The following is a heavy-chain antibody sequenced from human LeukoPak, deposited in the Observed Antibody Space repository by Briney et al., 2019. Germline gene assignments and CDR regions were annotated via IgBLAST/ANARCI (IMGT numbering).Heavy chain of an antibody. J-gene: IGHJ3*02. CDR1: GFTFSIYS. CDR3: AREPRDSSGYRYDASDI. V-gene: IGHV3-48*01. Sequence: GGSLRLSCAASGFTFSIYSMNWVRQAPGKGLEWVSYTSSRSSTIYYADSVKGRFTISRDNAKNSLYLQMNSLRAEDTAVYYCAREPRDSSGYRYDASDIWGQGTMVTVSS. D-gene: IGHD3-22*01. CDR2: TSSRSSTI.